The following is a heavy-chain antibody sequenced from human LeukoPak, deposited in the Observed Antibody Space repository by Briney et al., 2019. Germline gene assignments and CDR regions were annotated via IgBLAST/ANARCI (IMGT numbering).Heavy chain of an antibody. CDR2: ISGSGGST. CDR1: GFTFSSYG. D-gene: IGHD3-9*01. J-gene: IGHJ6*03. Sequence: GGTLRPSCAASGFTFSSYGMSWVRQAPGKGLEWVSAISGSGGSTYYADSVKGRFTISRDNSKNTLYLQMNGLRAEDTAVYYCAKVTGPEAYYYMDVWGKGTTVTISS. V-gene: IGHV3-23*01. CDR3: AKVTGPEAYYYMDV.